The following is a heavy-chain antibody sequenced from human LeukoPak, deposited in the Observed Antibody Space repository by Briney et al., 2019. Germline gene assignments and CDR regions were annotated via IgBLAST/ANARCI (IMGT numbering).Heavy chain of an antibody. J-gene: IGHJ4*02. CDR3: TRHLGGNTDY. Sequence: GGSLRLSCAASGFTFSGSAMHRVRQASGKGLEWVGRIRSRANSYATAYAASVKGRFTISRDDSKTTAYLQMNSLKTEDTAVYYCTRHLGGNTDYWGQGTLVTVSS. D-gene: IGHD4-23*01. CDR2: IRSRANSYAT. V-gene: IGHV3-73*01. CDR1: GFTFSGSA.